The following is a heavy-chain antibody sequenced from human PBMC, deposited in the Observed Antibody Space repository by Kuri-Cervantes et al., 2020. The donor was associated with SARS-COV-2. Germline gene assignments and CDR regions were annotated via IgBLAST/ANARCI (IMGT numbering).Heavy chain of an antibody. CDR3: ARHGAVVGGYYYPMDV. CDR2: IYYSGTT. V-gene: IGHV4-39*01. D-gene: IGHD6-19*01. Sequence: SETLSLTCTVSGGSISSSSYYWGWIRQPPGKDLEWIGSIYYSGTTYYNPSLKSRVTISIDTSKNQFSPELNSVTAADTSVYYCARHGAVVGGYYYPMDVWGQGTTVTVSS. CDR1: GGSISSSSYY. J-gene: IGHJ6*02.